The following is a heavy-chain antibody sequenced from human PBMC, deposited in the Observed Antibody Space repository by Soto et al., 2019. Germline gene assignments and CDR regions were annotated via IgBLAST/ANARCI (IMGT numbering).Heavy chain of an antibody. J-gene: IGHJ3*02. CDR1: GYNFTSYW. CDR3: AGMTTVTTWAFDI. V-gene: IGHV5-51*01. Sequence: GESQKISSKGSGYNFTSYWIGWVRQMPGKGLEWMGIIYPGDSDTRYSPSFQGQVTISADKSISTAYLQWSSLKASDTAMYYCAGMTTVTTWAFDIWGQGTMVTVSS. D-gene: IGHD4-17*01. CDR2: IYPGDSDT.